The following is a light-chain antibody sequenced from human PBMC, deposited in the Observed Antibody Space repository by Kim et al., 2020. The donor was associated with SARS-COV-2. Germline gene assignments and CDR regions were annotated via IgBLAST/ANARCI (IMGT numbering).Light chain of an antibody. CDR2: ETI. J-gene: IGLJ2*01. CDR3: FFSYSGVVV. Sequence: QAVVTQEPSLTVSPGGTVTLTCGASTGAVTSGHYPYWFQQKSGQAPRTLIYETINKHSWTPGRFSGSLLGGKAALTISGAQPEDEAEYYCFFSYSGVVVFGGANQLTDL. V-gene: IGLV7-46*01. CDR1: TGAVTSGHY.